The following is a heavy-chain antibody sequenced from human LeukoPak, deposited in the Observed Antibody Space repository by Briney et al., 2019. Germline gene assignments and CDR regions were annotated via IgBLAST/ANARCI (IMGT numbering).Heavy chain of an antibody. D-gene: IGHD6-19*01. Sequence: RPGGSLRLSCAASGFTFSSYGMHWVRQAPGKGLEWVAVISYDGSNKYYADSVKGRFTISRDNSKNTLYLQMNSLRAEDTAVYYCAKDGSSGPPIYYFDYWGQGTLVTVSS. CDR3: AKDGSSGPPIYYFDY. CDR1: GFTFSSYG. V-gene: IGHV3-30*18. J-gene: IGHJ4*02. CDR2: ISYDGSNK.